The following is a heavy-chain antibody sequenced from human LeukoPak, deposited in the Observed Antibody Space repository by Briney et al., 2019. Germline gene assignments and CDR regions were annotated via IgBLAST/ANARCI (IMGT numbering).Heavy chain of an antibody. D-gene: IGHD1-1*01. CDR3: ARSNNWNDEGNWFDP. CDR1: GFTFSSYS. V-gene: IGHV3-21*01. CDR2: ISSSSSYI. Sequence: GGSLRLSCPASGFTFSSYSMNWVRQAPGKGLEWVSSISSSSSYIYYADSVKGRFTISRDNAKNSLYLQMNSLRAEDTAVYYCARSNNWNDEGNWFDPWGQGTLVTVSS. J-gene: IGHJ5*02.